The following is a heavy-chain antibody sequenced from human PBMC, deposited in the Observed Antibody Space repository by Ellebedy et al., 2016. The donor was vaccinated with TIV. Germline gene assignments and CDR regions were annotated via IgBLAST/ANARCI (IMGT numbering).Heavy chain of an antibody. CDR3: ARSSISILGVTDAFDI. Sequence: MPSETLSLTCTVSGSSISRDSWSWIRQPPGNGLQSLGYIFDSWGTIYNPSLRSRVTISIDKSQNQVSLNLTSVTAADTAVYFCARSSISILGVTDAFDIWGQGTLVTVSS. V-gene: IGHV4-59*01. J-gene: IGHJ3*02. CDR2: IFDSWGT. CDR1: GSSISRDS. D-gene: IGHD3-3*01.